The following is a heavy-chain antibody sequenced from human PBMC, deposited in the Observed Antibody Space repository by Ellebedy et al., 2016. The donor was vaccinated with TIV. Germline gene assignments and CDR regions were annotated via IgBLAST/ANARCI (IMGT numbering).Heavy chain of an antibody. Sequence: GESLKISCAASGFSFSGYWMHWVRQAPGKGLLWVSRIVGDGSDTKYAESVKGRFTISRDNAKNTLYLQMNSLRAEDTAVYYCARAKSTGYDLMDFWGLGTLVTVSS. CDR1: GFSFSGYW. J-gene: IGHJ4*02. CDR3: ARAKSTGYDLMDF. CDR2: IVGDGSDT. D-gene: IGHD5-12*01. V-gene: IGHV3-74*01.